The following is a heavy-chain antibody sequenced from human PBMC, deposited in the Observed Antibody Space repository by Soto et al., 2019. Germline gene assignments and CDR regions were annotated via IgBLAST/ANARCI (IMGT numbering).Heavy chain of an antibody. Sequence: SETLSLTCTVSDGSISNFYWSWIRQPPGKGLEWIGYISSSGNTNYNPSLKSRVSISVDTSKNQFSLNLTSVTAADTGVYYCARDQMVLTRSYFDSWGQGTPVTVSS. J-gene: IGHJ4*02. CDR2: ISSSGNT. CDR1: DGSISNFY. D-gene: IGHD3-22*01. V-gene: IGHV4-59*01. CDR3: ARDQMVLTRSYFDS.